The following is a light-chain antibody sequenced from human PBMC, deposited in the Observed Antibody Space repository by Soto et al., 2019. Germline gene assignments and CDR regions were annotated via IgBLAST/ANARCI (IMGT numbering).Light chain of an antibody. CDR2: GAS. V-gene: IGKV3D-15*01. J-gene: IGKJ1*01. Sequence: EIVMTQSPATLSVSPGERATLSCRASQSVSSNLAWYQQKPGQAPRFLIYGASTRATGIPARFSGSGSGTEFTLTISSLQSEDFAVYYCQQYGSSPTFGQGTKVEIK. CDR1: QSVSSN. CDR3: QQYGSSPT.